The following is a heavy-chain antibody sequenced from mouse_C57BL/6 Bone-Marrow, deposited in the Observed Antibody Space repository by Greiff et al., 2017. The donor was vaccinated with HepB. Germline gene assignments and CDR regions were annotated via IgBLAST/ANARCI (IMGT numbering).Heavy chain of an antibody. D-gene: IGHD1-1*01. CDR2: IYPRDGST. J-gene: IGHJ1*03. V-gene: IGHV1-85*01. Sequence: VKLMESGPELVKPGASVKLSCKASGYTFTSYDINWVKQRPGQGLEWIGWIYPRDGSTTYNEKLKGKATLTVDTSSSTAYMELHSLTSEDSAVYFCARDTTGNWYFDVWGTGTTVTVSS. CDR3: ARDTTGNWYFDV. CDR1: GYTFTSYD.